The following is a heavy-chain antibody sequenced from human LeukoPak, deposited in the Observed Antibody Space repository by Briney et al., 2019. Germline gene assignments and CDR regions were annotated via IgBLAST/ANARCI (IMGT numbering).Heavy chain of an antibody. CDR3: ARKTGDSWYFDL. Sequence: SETLSLTCTVPGGSISRSYWSWIRQPPGKGLEWIGYIYCSGSTNYNPSVKSRVTISVDTSKNQVSLKLSSVTAADTAVYYCARKTGDSWYFDLWGRGTLVTVSS. J-gene: IGHJ2*01. CDR1: GGSISRSY. CDR2: IYCSGST. V-gene: IGHV4-59*08. D-gene: IGHD7-27*01.